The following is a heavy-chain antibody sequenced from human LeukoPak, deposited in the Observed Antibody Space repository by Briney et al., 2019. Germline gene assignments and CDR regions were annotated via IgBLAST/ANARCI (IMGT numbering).Heavy chain of an antibody. V-gene: IGHV4-34*01. CDR3: ALAELRYFDWSLSHFDY. J-gene: IGHJ4*02. CDR1: GGSFSGYY. D-gene: IGHD3-9*01. Sequence: PSETLSLTCAVYGGSFSGYYWSWIRQPPGKGLEWIGEINHSGSTNYNPSLKSRVTISVDTSKNQFSLKLSSVTAADTAVYYCALAELRYFDWSLSHFDYWGQGTLVTVSS. CDR2: INHSGST.